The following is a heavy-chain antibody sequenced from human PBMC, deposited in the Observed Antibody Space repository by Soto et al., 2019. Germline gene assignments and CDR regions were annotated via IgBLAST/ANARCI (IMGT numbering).Heavy chain of an antibody. CDR3: AGRGATSGTAIEH. D-gene: IGHD1-1*01. J-gene: IGHJ1*01. Sequence: QVQLVQSGDEVKRPGASVKVSCKASGYTFSTYYIHWVREAPGQGLEWMGWITPKSGGRKYIPNFQGRVTMTRDTSTTTVYMELNSLNYADTAVYYCAGRGATSGTAIEHWGQGTLVSVSS. CDR2: ITPKSGGR. CDR1: GYTFSTYY. V-gene: IGHV1-2*02.